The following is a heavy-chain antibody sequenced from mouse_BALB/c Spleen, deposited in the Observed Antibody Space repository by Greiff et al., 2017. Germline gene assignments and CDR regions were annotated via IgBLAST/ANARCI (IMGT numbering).Heavy chain of an antibody. V-gene: IGHV5-6-3*01. J-gene: IGHJ2*01. CDR3: ARDQTTFDY. CDR1: GFTFSSYG. Sequence: EVKLVESGGGLVQPGGSLKLSCAASGFTFSSYGMSWVRQTPDKRLELVATINSNGGSTYYPDSVNCRFTISRDNAKNTLYLQMSSLKSEDTAMYYCARDQTTFDYWGQGTTLTVSS. D-gene: IGHD1-1*01. CDR2: INSNGGST.